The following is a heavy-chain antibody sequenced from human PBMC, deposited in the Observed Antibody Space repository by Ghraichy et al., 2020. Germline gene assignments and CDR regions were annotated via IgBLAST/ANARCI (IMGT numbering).Heavy chain of an antibody. Sequence: GGSLRLSCAASGFTFSNQYMAWIRQAPGKGLEWVSHISGSGSTTHYADTVKGRFAISRDNAKNSLYLQMNNLIDEDTAVYYCARDGGHFGDFDFWGQGALVPVSS. CDR2: ISGSGSTT. CDR1: GFTFSNQY. D-gene: IGHD4-17*01. CDR3: ARDGGHFGDFDF. V-gene: IGHV3-11*01. J-gene: IGHJ4*02.